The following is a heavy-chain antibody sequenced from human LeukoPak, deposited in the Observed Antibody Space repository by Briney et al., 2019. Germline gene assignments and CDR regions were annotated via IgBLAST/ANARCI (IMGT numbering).Heavy chain of an antibody. V-gene: IGHV3-74*01. CDR2: IKSDGSST. Sequence: GGSLRLSCAASGFTFSDHWMHWVRHTPGKGLVWVSRIKSDGSSTSYADSVKGRFTISRDNAKNTLYLQMNSLRAEDTAVYYCARDGYSFGHDFDYWGQGTLVTVSS. CDR1: GFTFSDHW. D-gene: IGHD5-18*01. CDR3: ARDGYSFGHDFDY. J-gene: IGHJ4*02.